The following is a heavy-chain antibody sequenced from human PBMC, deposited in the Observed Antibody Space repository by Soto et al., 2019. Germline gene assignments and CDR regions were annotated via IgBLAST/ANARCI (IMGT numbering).Heavy chain of an antibody. CDR1: GYTFTSYA. V-gene: IGHV1-3*01. CDR2: INAGNGNT. J-gene: IGHJ3*02. D-gene: IGHD6-6*01. CDR3: ARDPYSSSPWGRGGAFDI. Sequence: ASVKVSCKASGYTFTSYAMHWVRQAPGQRLEWMGWINAGNGNTKYSQKFQGRVTITRDTSASTAYMELSSLRSEDTAVYYCARDPYSSSPWGRGGAFDIWGQGTMVTVSS.